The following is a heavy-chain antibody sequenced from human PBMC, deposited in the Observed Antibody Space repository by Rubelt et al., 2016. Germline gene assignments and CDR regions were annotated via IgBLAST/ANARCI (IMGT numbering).Heavy chain of an antibody. CDR1: GFSLSTSGMC. CDR2: IDWDDDK. Sequence: QVTLREPGPALVKPTQTLTLTCTFSGFSLSTSGMCVSWIRQPPGKALEWLARIDWDDDKYYSTSLKTRLTISKDTCKNQGVLTMTNMDPGDTATYYCARILLPDYYDSSGGMDVWGQGTTVTVSS. J-gene: IGHJ6*02. D-gene: IGHD3-22*01. V-gene: IGHV2-70*15. CDR3: ARILLPDYYDSSGGMDV.